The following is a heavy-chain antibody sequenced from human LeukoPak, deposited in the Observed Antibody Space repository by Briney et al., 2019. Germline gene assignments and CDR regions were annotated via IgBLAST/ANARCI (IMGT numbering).Heavy chain of an antibody. CDR3: ARVGNCSGGSCYSDYFEY. V-gene: IGHV4-61*01. CDR1: GYSISSGYY. J-gene: IGHJ4*02. Sequence: KPSETLPLTCAVSGYSISSGYYWSWIRQPPGKGLEWIGYIYYSGSTNYNPSLKSRVTISVDTSKNQFSLKLSSVTAADTAVYYCARVGNCSGGSCYSDYFEYWGQGTLVTVSS. CDR2: IYYSGST. D-gene: IGHD2-15*01.